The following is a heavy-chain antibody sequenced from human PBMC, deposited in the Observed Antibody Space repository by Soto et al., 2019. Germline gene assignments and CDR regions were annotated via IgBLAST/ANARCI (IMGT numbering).Heavy chain of an antibody. Sequence: SETLSLTCTVSGGSISSSSYYWGWIRQPPGKGLEWIGSIYYSGSTYYNPSLKSRVTISVGTSKKQFSLKLSSVTAADTAVYYCARLEREMGGWNWFDPWGQGTLVTVSS. V-gene: IGHV4-39*07. CDR2: IYYSGST. CDR1: GGSISSSSYY. CDR3: ARLEREMGGWNWFDP. D-gene: IGHD1-1*01. J-gene: IGHJ5*02.